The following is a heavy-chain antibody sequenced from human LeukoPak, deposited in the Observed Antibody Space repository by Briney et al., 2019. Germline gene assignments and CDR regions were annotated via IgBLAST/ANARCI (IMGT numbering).Heavy chain of an antibody. J-gene: IGHJ4*02. D-gene: IGHD2-15*01. CDR2: ISSSSSTI. CDR1: GFTFSSYS. CDR3: ARAGELYYFDY. V-gene: IGHV3-48*01. Sequence: GGALRLSCAASGFTFSSYSMNWVRQAPGKGLEGVSYISSSSSTIYYADSVKGRFTISRDNAKNSLYLQMNSLRAEDTAVYYCARAGELYYFDYWGQGTLVTVSS.